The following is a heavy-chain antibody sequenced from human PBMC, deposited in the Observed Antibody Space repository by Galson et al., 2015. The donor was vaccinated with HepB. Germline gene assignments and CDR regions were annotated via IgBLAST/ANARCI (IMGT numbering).Heavy chain of an antibody. J-gene: IGHJ3*02. Sequence: PALVKPTPTLTLTCTFSGFSLSTSAMRVSWIRQPPGKALEWLARIDWDDDKFYNTSLKTRLTISKDTAKKWVVLTMTNMDPVDTATYYCARHTRGYAFDIWGQGTMVTVSS. CDR3: ARHTRGYAFDI. CDR1: GFSLSTSAMR. V-gene: IGHV2-70*04. D-gene: IGHD2-2*02. CDR2: IDWDDDK.